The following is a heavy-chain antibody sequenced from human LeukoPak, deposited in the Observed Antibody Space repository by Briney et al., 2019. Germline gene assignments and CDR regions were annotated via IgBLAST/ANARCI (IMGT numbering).Heavy chain of an antibody. J-gene: IGHJ4*02. Sequence: SETLSLTCTVSGGSISSSSYYWGWIRQPPGKGLEWIGSIYYSGSTYYNPSLKSRVTISADTSKNQFSLKLSSVTAADTAVYYCARHFFPSDSGSFRTPFDYWGQGALVTVSS. CDR1: GGSISSSSYY. CDR3: ARHFFPSDSGSFRTPFDY. V-gene: IGHV4-39*01. D-gene: IGHD3-10*01. CDR2: IYYSGST.